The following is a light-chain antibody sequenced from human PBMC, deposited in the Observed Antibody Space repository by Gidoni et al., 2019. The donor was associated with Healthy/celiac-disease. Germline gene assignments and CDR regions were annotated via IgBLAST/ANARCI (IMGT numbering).Light chain of an antibody. J-gene: IGKJ1*01. CDR2: YAS. V-gene: IGKV3-11*01. Sequence: EIVLTQSPATLSLSPGERATLSCRASQSVSSYLAWYQQKPGQAPRLLIYYASNRATGIPARFSGSGSVTDFTLTISILEPEDFAVYYCQQRSNWLGTFGQGTKVEIK. CDR1: QSVSSY. CDR3: QQRSNWLGT.